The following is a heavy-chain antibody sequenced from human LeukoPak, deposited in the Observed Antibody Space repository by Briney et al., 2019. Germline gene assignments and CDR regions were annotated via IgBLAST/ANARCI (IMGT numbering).Heavy chain of an antibody. CDR2: IKEDGSEK. J-gene: IGHJ4*02. V-gene: IGHV3-7*01. CDR1: AFTFSSYW. D-gene: IGHD6-13*01. Sequence: GGSLRLSCAASAFTFSSYWMTWVRQAPGQGLEWVANIKEDGSEKYYVDSVRGRFTISRDNAKNSLYLQMNSLRAEDTAVYYCARGGYSSSWYISRDYWGQGTLVTVSS. CDR3: ARGGYSSSWYISRDY.